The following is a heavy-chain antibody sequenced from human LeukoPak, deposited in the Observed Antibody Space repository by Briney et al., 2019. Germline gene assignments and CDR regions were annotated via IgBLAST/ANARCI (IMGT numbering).Heavy chain of an antibody. J-gene: IGHJ3*02. Sequence: GKSLKISCMCSGYSFTSYWIGWVRQMPPKDLEWMGIIYPGDSDTRYSPSFQGQVTISVDKSISTAYLQLSSLTASDTAMYYCARSERQDAFDIWGQGTMVIVSS. CDR1: GYSFTSYW. CDR2: IYPGDSDT. V-gene: IGHV5-51*01. CDR3: ARSERQDAFDI.